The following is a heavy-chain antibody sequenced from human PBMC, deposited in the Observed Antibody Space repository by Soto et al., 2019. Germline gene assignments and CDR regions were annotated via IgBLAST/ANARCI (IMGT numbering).Heavy chain of an antibody. Sequence: EVQLVESGGGLVQPGGSLKLSCAASGFTFSGSAMHWVRQASGKGLEWVGRIRSQVNDYATAYAASVKGRFTISRDNIEHTAYLQMNSLNIEDTAVYYCARPGTLTTVTTSASDIWGQGTMVTVSS. J-gene: IGHJ3*02. V-gene: IGHV3-73*02. D-gene: IGHD4-17*01. CDR2: IRSQVNDYAT. CDR3: ARPGTLTTVTTSASDI. CDR1: GFTFSGSA.